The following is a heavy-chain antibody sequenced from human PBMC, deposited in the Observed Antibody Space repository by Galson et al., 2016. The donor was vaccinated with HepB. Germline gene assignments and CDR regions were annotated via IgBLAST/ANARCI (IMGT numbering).Heavy chain of an antibody. V-gene: IGHV3-23*01. J-gene: IGHJ4*02. Sequence: SLRLSCAASGFTFSSYAMSWVRQAPGKGLEWVSAISGSGGSTYYADSVKVRFTISRDNSKNTLYLQMNSLRAEASAVYYCEKDGRELLWFGDRSGGAFDYWGKGTLVTVSS. CDR1: GFTFSSYA. D-gene: IGHD3-10*01. CDR2: ISGSGGST. CDR3: EKDGRELLWFGDRSGGAFDY.